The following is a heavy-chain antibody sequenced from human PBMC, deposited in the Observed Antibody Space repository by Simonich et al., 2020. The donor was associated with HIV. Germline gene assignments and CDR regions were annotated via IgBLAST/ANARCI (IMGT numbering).Heavy chain of an antibody. D-gene: IGHD1-26*01. J-gene: IGHJ6*03. CDR3: ARSSWENYFYMDV. V-gene: IGHV4-39*01. CDR1: GGSITSSSYY. CDR2: IFYSGIT. Sequence: HLQLQESGPGLVKPSETLSLTCTVSGGSITSSSYYWGWIRQPPGKGLEWIGTIFYSGITYYNSSLKIRGTISVDTSKNQISLKLISVTAADTAVYYCARSSWENYFYMDVWGIGTTVTVSS.